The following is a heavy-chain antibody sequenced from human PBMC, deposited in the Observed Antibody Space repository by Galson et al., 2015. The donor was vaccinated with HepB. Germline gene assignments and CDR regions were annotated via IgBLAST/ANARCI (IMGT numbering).Heavy chain of an antibody. V-gene: IGHV3-30*04. CDR3: ARGRVTRSGSYYFDY. CDR1: GFTFSSYA. D-gene: IGHD3-10*01. Sequence: SLRLSCAASGFTFSSYAMHWVRQAPGKGLEWVAVISYDGSNKYYADSVKGRFTISRDNSKNTLYLQMNSLRAEDTAVYYCARGRVTRSGSYYFDYWGQGTLVTVSS. CDR2: ISYDGSNK. J-gene: IGHJ4*02.